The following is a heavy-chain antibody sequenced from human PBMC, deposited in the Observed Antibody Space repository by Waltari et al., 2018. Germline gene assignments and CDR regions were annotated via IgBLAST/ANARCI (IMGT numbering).Heavy chain of an antibody. D-gene: IGHD1-26*01. CDR2: IIPIFGTA. CDR3: ARASIVGATAYGMDV. J-gene: IGHJ6*02. V-gene: IGHV1-69*13. CDR1: GGTFSSYA. Sequence: QVQLVQSGAEVKKPGSSVKVSCKASGGTFSSYAISWVRQAPGQWREWMGGIIPIFGTANYEQKFQGRVTITADESTSTAYMELSSLRSEDTAVYYCARASIVGATAYGMDVWGQGTTVTVSS.